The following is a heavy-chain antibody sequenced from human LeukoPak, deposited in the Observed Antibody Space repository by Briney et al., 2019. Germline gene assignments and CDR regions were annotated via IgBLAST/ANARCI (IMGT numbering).Heavy chain of an antibody. J-gene: IGHJ5*02. V-gene: IGHV4-34*01. D-gene: IGHD3-10*01. CDR1: GGSFSGYY. CDR2: INHSGST. Sequence: SETLSLTCAVSGGSFSGYYWSWIRQPPGKGLEWIGEINHSGSTNYNPSLKSRVTISVDTSKNQFSLKLSSVTAADTAVYYCARVVSGYWFDPWGQGTLVTVSS. CDR3: ARVVSGYWFDP.